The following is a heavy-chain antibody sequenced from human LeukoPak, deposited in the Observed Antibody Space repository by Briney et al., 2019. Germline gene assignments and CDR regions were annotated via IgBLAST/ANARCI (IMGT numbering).Heavy chain of an antibody. J-gene: IGHJ4*02. Sequence: GASVKVSCKVSGYTLTELSMHWVRQAPGKGLEWMGGFDPEDGETIYAQKFQGRVTMTGDTSTDTAYMELSSLRSEDTAVYYCATVPEGDYWGQGTLVTVSS. CDR1: GYTLTELS. CDR2: FDPEDGET. CDR3: ATVPEGDY. V-gene: IGHV1-24*01.